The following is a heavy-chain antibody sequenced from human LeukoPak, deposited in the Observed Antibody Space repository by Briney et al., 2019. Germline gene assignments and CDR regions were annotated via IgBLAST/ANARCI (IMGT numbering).Heavy chain of an antibody. CDR1: GYTFTSYG. CDR3: AREGYYGSGSYYNRDYYMDV. CDR2: INPNSGGT. J-gene: IGHJ6*03. V-gene: IGHV1-2*02. Sequence: GASVKVSCKASGYTFTSYGISWVRQAPGQGLEWMGWINPNSGGTNYAQKFQGRVTMTRDTSISTAYMELSRLRSDDTAVYYCAREGYYGSGSYYNRDYYMDVWGKGTTVTVSS. D-gene: IGHD3-10*01.